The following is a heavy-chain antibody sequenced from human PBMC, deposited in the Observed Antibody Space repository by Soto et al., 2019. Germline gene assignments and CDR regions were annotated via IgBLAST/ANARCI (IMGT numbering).Heavy chain of an antibody. J-gene: IGHJ6*02. V-gene: IGHV4-39*01. CDR2: FYYSENT. D-gene: IGHD2-2*01. Sequence: SETLSLTCAVSGGSSNSSSYSWAWVRQPPGKGLELIATFYYSENTHYNPSLKSRVTISVDTSKNQFSLILTSVTAADTAVYYCARLGGHCSSSSCFGFYVMDVWGQGTTVT. CDR3: ARLGGHCSSSSCFGFYVMDV. CDR1: GGSSNSSSYS.